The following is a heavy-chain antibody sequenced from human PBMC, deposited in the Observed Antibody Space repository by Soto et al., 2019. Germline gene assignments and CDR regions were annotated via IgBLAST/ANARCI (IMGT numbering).Heavy chain of an antibody. CDR1: GFTFSSYA. V-gene: IGHV3-30-3*01. D-gene: IGHD2-15*01. Sequence: QPGGSLRLSCAASGFTFSSYAMHWVRQAPGKGLEWVAVISYDGSNKYYADSVKGRFTISRDNSENTLYLQMNSLRAEDTAVYYCATPVEMAHPPDYWGQGTLVTVSS. CDR2: ISYDGSNK. CDR3: ATPVEMAHPPDY. J-gene: IGHJ4*02.